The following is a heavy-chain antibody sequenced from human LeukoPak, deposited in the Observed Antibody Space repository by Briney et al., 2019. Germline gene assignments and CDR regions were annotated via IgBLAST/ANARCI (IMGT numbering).Heavy chain of an antibody. CDR2: ISAYNGNT. Sequence: GASVKVSCKAFGGTFSSYAISWVRQAPGQGLEWMGWISAYNGNTNYAQKLQGRVTMTTDTSTSTAYMELRSLRSDDTAVYYCARDDSSGWQRTWGQGTLVTVSS. V-gene: IGHV1-18*01. D-gene: IGHD6-19*01. J-gene: IGHJ5*02. CDR1: GGTFSSYA. CDR3: ARDDSSGWQRT.